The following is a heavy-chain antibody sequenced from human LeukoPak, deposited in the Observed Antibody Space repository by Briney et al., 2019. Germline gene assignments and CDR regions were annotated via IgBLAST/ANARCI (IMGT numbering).Heavy chain of an antibody. D-gene: IGHD2-2*01. CDR2: IYSGGST. J-gene: IGHJ4*02. CDR1: GFTVSSNY. CDR3: ALPAATINFDY. Sequence: PGGSLRLSCAASGFTVSSNYMSWVRQAPGKGLERVSVIYSGGSTYYADSVKGRFTISRDNSKNTLYLQMNSLRAEDTAVYYCALPAATINFDYWGQGTLVTVSS. V-gene: IGHV3-66*01.